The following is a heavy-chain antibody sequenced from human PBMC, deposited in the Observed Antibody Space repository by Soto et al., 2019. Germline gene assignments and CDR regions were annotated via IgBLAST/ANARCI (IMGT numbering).Heavy chain of an antibody. CDR3: ARDGIGGTVFRGYLDY. CDR2: IKQDGSNE. D-gene: IGHD1-7*01. Sequence: GGSLRLSCAASGFTFSSYSMNWVRQAPGKGLEWVANIKQDGSNEEYADSVKGRFTISRDNSKNTLYLQMNTLGAEDTAVYYCARDGIGGTVFRGYLDYWGRGTVVTVSS. CDR1: GFTFSSYS. V-gene: IGHV3-7*03. J-gene: IGHJ4*02.